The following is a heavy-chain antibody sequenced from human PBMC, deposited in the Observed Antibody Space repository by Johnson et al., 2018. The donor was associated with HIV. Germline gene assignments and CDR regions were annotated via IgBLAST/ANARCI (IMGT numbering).Heavy chain of an antibody. CDR2: IRHDGNNK. J-gene: IGHJ3*02. D-gene: IGHD2-2*01. CDR1: GFTFSNYG. Sequence: QVQLVESGGGVVQPGGSRRLSCAAFGFTFSNYGMHWVRLAPGKGLEWVAFIRHDGNNKYYADSVKGRFTISRDNSKNTLSLQMNSLRVEDTAVYYCAKPVVPAGDDPDMYEFAFYIWGQGTMVTVSS. V-gene: IGHV3-30*02. CDR3: AKPVVPAGDDPDMYEFAFYI.